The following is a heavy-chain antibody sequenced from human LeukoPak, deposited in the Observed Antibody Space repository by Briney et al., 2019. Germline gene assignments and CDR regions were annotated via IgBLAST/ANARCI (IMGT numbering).Heavy chain of an antibody. CDR2: ISSSGSTL. V-gene: IGHV3-48*03. Sequence: GGSLRLSCAASGFTFSSYEMNWVRQAPGKGLEWVSYISSSGSTLYYADSVKGRFTISRDNAKNSLYLQMNSLRAEDTAVYYCARAAMVRRNNWFDPWGQGTLVTVSS. CDR1: GFTFSSYE. CDR3: ARAAMVRRNNWFDP. D-gene: IGHD3-10*01. J-gene: IGHJ5*02.